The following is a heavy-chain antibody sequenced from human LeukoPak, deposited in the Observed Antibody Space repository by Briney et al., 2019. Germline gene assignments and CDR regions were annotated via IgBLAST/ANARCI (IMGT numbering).Heavy chain of an antibody. CDR3: ARSQATAMVSDY. CDR2: IYYSGRT. Sequence: PSETLSLTCTVSGGSLNSSSYYWGWIRRPPGKGLEWIGSIYYSGRTYYNPSLKSRVTIFVDTSKNQFSLKLNSVTAADTAVYYCARSQATAMVSDYWGQGTLVTVSS. D-gene: IGHD2-2*01. J-gene: IGHJ4*02. V-gene: IGHV4-39*01. CDR1: GGSLNSSSYY.